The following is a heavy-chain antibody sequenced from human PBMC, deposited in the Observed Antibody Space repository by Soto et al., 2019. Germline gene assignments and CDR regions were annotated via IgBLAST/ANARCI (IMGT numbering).Heavy chain of an antibody. CDR2: IYYSGST. CDR3: ASWGSYRSSFDY. V-gene: IGHV4-59*01. Sequence: SETLSLTCTVSGGSINSYYWSWIRQPPGKGLEWIGYIYYSGSTNYNPSLKSRVTISVDTSKNQFSLKLSSVTAADTAVYYCASWGSYRSSFDYWGQGALVTV. CDR1: GGSINSYY. D-gene: IGHD3-16*02. J-gene: IGHJ4*02.